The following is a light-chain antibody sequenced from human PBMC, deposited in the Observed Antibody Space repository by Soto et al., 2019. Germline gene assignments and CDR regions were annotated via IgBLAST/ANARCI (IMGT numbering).Light chain of an antibody. CDR3: SSHAGSNNYV. Sequence: LTQPHYASGSRGQSVTISCTGTISDVGAYNYVSWYQQHPGKAPKLMIYEVSKRPAGVPDRFSGSKSGNTASLTVSGLQAEDEADYYCSSHAGSNNYVFGTGTKVTVL. CDR1: ISDVGAYNY. V-gene: IGLV2-8*01. CDR2: EVS. J-gene: IGLJ1*01.